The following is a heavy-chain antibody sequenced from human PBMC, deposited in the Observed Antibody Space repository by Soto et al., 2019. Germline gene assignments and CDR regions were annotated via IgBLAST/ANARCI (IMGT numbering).Heavy chain of an antibody. CDR3: ARAGIVATIIHNYYYYYGMDV. Sequence: SETLSLTCTVSGGSISSGDYYWSWIRQPPGKGLEWIGYIYYSGSTYYNPSLKSRVTISVDTSKNQFSLKLSSVTAADTAVYYCARAGIVATIIHNYYYYYGMDVWGQGTTVTVSS. J-gene: IGHJ6*02. CDR1: GGSISSGDYY. CDR2: IYYSGST. D-gene: IGHD5-12*01. V-gene: IGHV4-30-4*01.